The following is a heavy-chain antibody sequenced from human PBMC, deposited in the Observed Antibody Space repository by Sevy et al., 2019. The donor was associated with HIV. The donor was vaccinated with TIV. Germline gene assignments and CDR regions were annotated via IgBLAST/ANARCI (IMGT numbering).Heavy chain of an antibody. J-gene: IGHJ4*02. Sequence: GGSLRLSCAASEFTFRDYTMNWVRQTTGKGLEWVSYISSGSSYIRYADSVKGRFTISRDNAENSLYLQMNSLRAEDTGVYYCARDRDYYGSGTYDHWGQGTLVTVSS. CDR2: ISSGSSYI. V-gene: IGHV3-21*06. CDR3: ARDRDYYGSGTYDH. D-gene: IGHD3-10*01. CDR1: EFTFRDYT.